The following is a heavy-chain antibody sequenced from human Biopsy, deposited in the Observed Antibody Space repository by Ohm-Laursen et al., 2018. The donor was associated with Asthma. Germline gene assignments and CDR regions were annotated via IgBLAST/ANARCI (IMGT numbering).Heavy chain of an antibody. CDR1: GFSFGSYG. D-gene: IGHD3-3*01. V-gene: IGHV3-30*18. CDR3: AKERYYDFWSGNPI. J-gene: IGHJ3*02. Sequence: SLRLSCAASGFSFGSYGMHWVRQAPGKGLEWLAVMSFDGRQTYYADSVKGRFTISRDNSKNTLYLQMNSLRAEDTAVYYCAKERYYDFWSGNPIWSQGTRVTVSS. CDR2: MSFDGRQT.